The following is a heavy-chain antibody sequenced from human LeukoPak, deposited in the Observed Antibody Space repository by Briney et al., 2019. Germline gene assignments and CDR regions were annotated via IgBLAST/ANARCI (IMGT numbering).Heavy chain of an antibody. CDR2: INHSVST. V-gene: IGHV4-34*01. D-gene: IGHD6-13*01. CDR3: ARLTLAAENY. J-gene: IGHJ4*02. CDR1: GGSFSGYY. Sequence: PSETLSLTYGVYGGSFSGYYWSWIRQPPGRGLEWIGKINHSVSTNYNPSLKSRVTISGDTSKNHFSLGLSSVTAADTAVYYCARLTLAAENYWGQGNLVTVSS.